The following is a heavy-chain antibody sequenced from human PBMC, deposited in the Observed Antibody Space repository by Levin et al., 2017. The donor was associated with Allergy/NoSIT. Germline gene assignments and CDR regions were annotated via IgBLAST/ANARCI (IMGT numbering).Heavy chain of an antibody. Sequence: PGGSLRLSCAASGFTFNGHAMHWVRQAPGKGLEWLAAISYDGIYTPYADSVRDRFTISRDNSKSILFLDLNSLGPEDTAVYYCARDIRVGATAGSPDYWGQGTLVTVSS. CDR2: ISYDGIYT. J-gene: IGHJ4*02. D-gene: IGHD1-26*01. V-gene: IGHV3-30-3*01. CDR3: ARDIRVGATAGSPDY. CDR1: GFTFNGHA.